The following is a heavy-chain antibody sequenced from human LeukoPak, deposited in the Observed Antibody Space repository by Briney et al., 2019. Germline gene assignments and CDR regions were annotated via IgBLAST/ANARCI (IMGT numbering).Heavy chain of an antibody. J-gene: IGHJ3*01. V-gene: IGHV4-59*01. D-gene: IGHD3-10*01. CDR2: IYYSGAT. Sequence: LETLSLTCSASGDSMSSYYWSWIRQPPGKGLEWIGYIYYSGATSYNPSLKSRVTISIDTSKNQFSLNPGSVTAADTAMYYCSRGGSYYRAMMWGQGTMVAVSS. CDR1: GDSMSSYY. CDR3: SRGGSYYRAMM.